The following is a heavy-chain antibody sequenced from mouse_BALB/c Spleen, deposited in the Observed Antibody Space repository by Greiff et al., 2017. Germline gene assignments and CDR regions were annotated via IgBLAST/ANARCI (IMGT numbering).Heavy chain of an antibody. Sequence: VKLQQSGAELMKPGASVKISCKATGYTFSSYWIEWVKQRPGHGLEWIGEILPGSGSTNYNEKFKGKATFTADTSSNTAYMQLSSLTSEDSAVYYCARREGYYDYLYYFDYWGQGTTLTVSS. V-gene: IGHV1-9*01. D-gene: IGHD2-4*01. CDR2: ILPGSGST. CDR3: ARREGYYDYLYYFDY. J-gene: IGHJ2*01. CDR1: GYTFSSYW.